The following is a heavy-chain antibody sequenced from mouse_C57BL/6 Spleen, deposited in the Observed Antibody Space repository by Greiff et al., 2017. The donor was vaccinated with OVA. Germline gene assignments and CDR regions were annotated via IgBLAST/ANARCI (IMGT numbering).Heavy chain of an antibody. D-gene: IGHD2-3*01. CDR1: GFTFSDYG. J-gene: IGHJ2*01. CDR2: ISSGSSTI. CDR3: ARALDGYYFDY. V-gene: IGHV5-17*01. Sequence: EVKLQESGGGLVKPGGSLKLSCAASGFTFSDYGMHWVRQAPEKGLEWVAYISSGSSTIYYADTVKGRFTISRDNAKNTLFLQMTSLRSEDTAMYYCARALDGYYFDYWGQGTTLTVSS.